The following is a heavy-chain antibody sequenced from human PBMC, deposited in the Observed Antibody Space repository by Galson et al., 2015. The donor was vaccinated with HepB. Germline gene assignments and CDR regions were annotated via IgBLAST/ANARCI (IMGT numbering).Heavy chain of an antibody. V-gene: IGHV3-33*01. CDR2: IWFDGRKT. CDR3: ARDASGVVPAPMSYMDV. J-gene: IGHJ6*03. Sequence: SLRLSCAASGFTFKSYAMHWVRQAPGKGLDWVAVIWFDGRKTYYGDSVQGRFTVSRDNSKNTVYLQMRSLRVEDTAVYYCARDASGVVPAPMSYMDVWGKGTTVTVSS. CDR1: GFTFKSYA. D-gene: IGHD3-10*01.